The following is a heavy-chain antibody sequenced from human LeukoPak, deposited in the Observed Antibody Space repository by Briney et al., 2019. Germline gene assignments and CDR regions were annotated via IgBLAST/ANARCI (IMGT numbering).Heavy chain of an antibody. V-gene: IGHV1-2*02. J-gene: IGHJ5*02. Sequence: GASVKVSCKASGYTFTGYYMHWVRQAPGQGLEWMGWINPNSGGTNYAQKFQGRVTMTRNTSISTAYMELSSLRSEDTAVYYCAREGETGTTVGPWGQGTLVTVSS. CDR1: GYTFTGYY. D-gene: IGHD1-1*01. CDR3: AREGETGTTVGP. CDR2: INPNSGGT.